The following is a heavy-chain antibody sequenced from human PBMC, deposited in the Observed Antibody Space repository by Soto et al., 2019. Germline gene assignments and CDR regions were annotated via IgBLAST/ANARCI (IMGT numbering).Heavy chain of an antibody. CDR1: GGSINTFY. CDR2: IFSSGST. CDR3: AREGSYSAYNFAHGRQLWSFDF. D-gene: IGHD5-12*01. J-gene: IGHJ4*02. V-gene: IGHV4-4*07. Sequence: SETLSLTCTVSGGSINTFYWSWVRQPAGKGLEWIGRIFSSGSTSFNPSLESRVAMSVDTSKNHFSLNLSSVTAADMAVYYCAREGSYSAYNFAHGRQLWSFDFCGQAALVTVS.